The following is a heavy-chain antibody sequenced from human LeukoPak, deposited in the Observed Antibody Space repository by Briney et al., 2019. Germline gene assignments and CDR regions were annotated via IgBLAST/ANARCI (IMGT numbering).Heavy chain of an antibody. D-gene: IGHD6-19*01. CDR3: ARGSLEIAVAGNLVSDY. CDR2: IYYSGGT. Sequence: PSETLSLTCTVSGGSISSYYWSWIRQPPGKGLEWIGYIYYSGGTNYNPSLKSRVTISVDTSKNQFSLKLSSVTAADTAVYYCARGSLEIAVAGNLVSDYWGQGTLVTVSS. V-gene: IGHV4-59*01. CDR1: GGSISSYY. J-gene: IGHJ4*02.